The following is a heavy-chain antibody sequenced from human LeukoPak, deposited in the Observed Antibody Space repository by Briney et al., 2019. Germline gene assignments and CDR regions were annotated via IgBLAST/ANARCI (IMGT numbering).Heavy chain of an antibody. J-gene: IGHJ6*02. CDR3: ATTDCSGGSCYGPLYGMDV. V-gene: IGHV1-24*01. D-gene: IGHD2-15*01. Sequence: GASVKVSCKVSGYTLTELSMHWVRQAPGKGLEWMGGFDPEDGETIYAQKFQGRVTMTEDTSTDTAYMELSSLRSEDTAVYYCATTDCSGGSCYGPLYGMDVCGQGTTVTVSS. CDR1: GYTLTELS. CDR2: FDPEDGET.